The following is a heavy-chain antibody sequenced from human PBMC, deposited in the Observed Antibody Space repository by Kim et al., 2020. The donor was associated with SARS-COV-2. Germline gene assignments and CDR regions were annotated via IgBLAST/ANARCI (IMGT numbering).Heavy chain of an antibody. CDR1: GGSFSGYY. D-gene: IGHD4-17*01. CDR3: ARVDGDYGMDV. Sequence: SETLSLTCAVYGGSFSGYYWSWIRQPPGKGLGWIGEINHSGSTNYNPSLKSRVTISVDTSKNQFSLKLSSVTAADTAVYYCARVDGDYGMDVWGQGTTVTVSS. CDR2: INHSGST. V-gene: IGHV4-34*01. J-gene: IGHJ6*02.